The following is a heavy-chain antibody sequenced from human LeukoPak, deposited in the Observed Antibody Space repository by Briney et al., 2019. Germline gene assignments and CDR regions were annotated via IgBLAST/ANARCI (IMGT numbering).Heavy chain of an antibody. CDR2: IYYSGST. Sequence: SETLSLTCTVSGGSISSGDYYWSWIRQPPGRGLEWIGYIYYSGSTYYNPSLKSRVTISVDTSKNQFSLKLSSVTAADTAVYYCARDGYYDSSDNYWGQGTLVTVSS. V-gene: IGHV4-30-4*08. CDR3: ARDGYYDSSDNY. CDR1: GGSISSGDYY. D-gene: IGHD3-22*01. J-gene: IGHJ4*02.